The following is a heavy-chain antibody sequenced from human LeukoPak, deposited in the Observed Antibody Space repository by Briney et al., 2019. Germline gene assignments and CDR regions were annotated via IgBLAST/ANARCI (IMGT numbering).Heavy chain of an antibody. CDR2: IYHSGST. Sequence: SETLSLTCTVSGYSISSGYYWGWIRQPPGKGLEWIGSIYHSGSTYHNPSLKSRVTVSVDTSKNQFSLKLSSVTAADTAVYYCARDTGRRGYSYLTFDYWGQGTLVTVSS. CDR1: GYSISSGYY. D-gene: IGHD5-18*01. CDR3: ARDTGRRGYSYLTFDY. J-gene: IGHJ4*02. V-gene: IGHV4-38-2*02.